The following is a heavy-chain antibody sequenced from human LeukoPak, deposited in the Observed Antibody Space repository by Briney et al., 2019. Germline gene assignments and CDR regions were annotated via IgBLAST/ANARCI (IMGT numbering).Heavy chain of an antibody. CDR1: GGSISSYY. J-gene: IGHJ6*03. Sequence: SETLSLTRTVSGGSISSYYWSWIRQPPGKGLEWIGYIYYSGSTNYNPSLKSRVTISVDTSKNQFSLKLSSVTAADTAVYYCARDASKYYYYMYVWGKGTTVTVSS. CDR3: ARDASKYYYYMYV. V-gene: IGHV4-59*01. CDR2: IYYSGST.